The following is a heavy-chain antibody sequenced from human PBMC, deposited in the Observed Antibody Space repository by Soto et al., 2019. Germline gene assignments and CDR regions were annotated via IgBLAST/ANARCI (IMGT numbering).Heavy chain of an antibody. CDR1: GGSISSGDYY. D-gene: IGHD6-6*01. V-gene: IGHV4-30-4*01. J-gene: IGHJ4*02. Sequence: SETLSLTCTVSGGSISSGDYYWSWIRQPPGKGLEWIGYIYYSGSTYYNPSLKSRVTISVDTSRNQFSLKLSSVTAADTAVYYCAREATIAARLDSWGQGTLVTVSS. CDR2: IYYSGST. CDR3: AREATIAARLDS.